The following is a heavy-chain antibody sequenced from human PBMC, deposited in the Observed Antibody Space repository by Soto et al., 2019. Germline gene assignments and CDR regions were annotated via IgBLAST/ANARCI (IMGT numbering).Heavy chain of an antibody. D-gene: IGHD6-6*01. CDR1: GGTFSSYA. CDR2: IIPIFGTA. Sequence: ASVKVSCKASGGTFSSYAISWVRQAPGQGLEWMGGIIPIFGTANYAQKFQGRVTITADESTSTAYMELSSLRSEDTAVYYCARDHVLFEQLVLSNYYGMDVWGQGTTVTVSS. V-gene: IGHV1-69*13. J-gene: IGHJ6*02. CDR3: ARDHVLFEQLVLSNYYGMDV.